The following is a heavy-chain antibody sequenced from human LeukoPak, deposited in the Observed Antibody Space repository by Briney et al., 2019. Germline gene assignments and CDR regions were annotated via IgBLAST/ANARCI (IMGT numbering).Heavy chain of an antibody. D-gene: IGHD3-16*02. CDR2: TYYRSKWYN. CDR1: GDSVSSNSAA. CDR3: ARGDNYDYVWGSYRPPYFDY. Sequence: SQTLSLTCAISGDSVSSNSAAWNWIRQSPSRGLEWLGRTYYRSKWYNDYAVSVKSRITINPDTSKNQFSLQLNSVTAADTAVYYCARGDNYDYVWGSYRPPYFDYWGQGTLVTVSS. V-gene: IGHV6-1*01. J-gene: IGHJ4*02.